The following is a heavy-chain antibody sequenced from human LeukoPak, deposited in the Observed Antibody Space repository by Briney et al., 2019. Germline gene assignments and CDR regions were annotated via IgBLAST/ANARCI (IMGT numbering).Heavy chain of an antibody. CDR2: ISAYNGNT. V-gene: IGHV1-18*01. D-gene: IGHD6-13*01. CDR1: GYTFTSYG. Sequence: ASVKVSCKASGYTFTSYGISWVRQAPGQGLEWMGWISAYNGNTNYAQKLQGRVTMTTDTSTSTAYMELRSLRSDDTAVYYCAREIVAAAGTRGLGWFDPWGQGTLVTVSS. CDR3: AREIVAAAGTRGLGWFDP. J-gene: IGHJ5*02.